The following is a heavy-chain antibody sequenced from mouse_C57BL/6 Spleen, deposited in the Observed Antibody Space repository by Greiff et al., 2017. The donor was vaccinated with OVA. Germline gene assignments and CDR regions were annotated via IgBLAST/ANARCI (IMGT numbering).Heavy chain of an antibody. J-gene: IGHJ2*01. CDR3: ARELGRNFDY. CDR1: GYTFTDYY. D-gene: IGHD4-1*01. V-gene: IGHV1-76*01. CDR2: IYPGSGNT. Sequence: QVQLKQSGAELVRPGASVKLSCKASGYTFTDYYINWVKQRPGQGLEWIARIYPGSGNTYYNEKFKGKATLTAEKSSSTAYMQLSSLTSEDSAVYFCARELGRNFDYWGQGTTLTVSS.